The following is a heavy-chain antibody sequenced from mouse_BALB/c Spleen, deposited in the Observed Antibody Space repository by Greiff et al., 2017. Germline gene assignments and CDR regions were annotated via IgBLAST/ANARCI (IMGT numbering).Heavy chain of an antibody. V-gene: IGHV5-9-3*01. CDR1: GFTFSSYA. CDR3: ARRYYGYENWYFDV. J-gene: IGHJ1*01. CDR2: ISSGGSYT. Sequence: EVKLMESGGGLVKPGGSLKLSCAASGFTFSSYAMSWVRQTPEKRLEWVATISSGGSYTYYPDSVKGRFTISRDNAKNTLYLQMSSLRSEDTAMYYCARRYYGYENWYFDVWGAGTTVTVSS. D-gene: IGHD2-2*01.